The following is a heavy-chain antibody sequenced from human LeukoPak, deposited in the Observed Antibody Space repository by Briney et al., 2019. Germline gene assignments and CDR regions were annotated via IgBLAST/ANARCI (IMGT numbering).Heavy chain of an antibody. CDR2: IIPIFGTA. D-gene: IGHD6-13*01. V-gene: IGHV1-69*13. CDR1: GGTCSSYA. Sequence: SVKVSCKASGGTCSSYAISWVRQAPGQGLEWMGGIIPIFGTANYAQKFQGRVTITADESTSTAYMELSSLRSEDTAVYYCARVGIAAAGTSFDYWGQGTLVTVSS. J-gene: IGHJ4*02. CDR3: ARVGIAAAGTSFDY.